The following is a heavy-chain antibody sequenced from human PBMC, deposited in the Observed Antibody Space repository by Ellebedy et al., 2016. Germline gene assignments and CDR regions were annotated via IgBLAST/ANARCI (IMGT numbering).Heavy chain of an antibody. CDR2: IYYSGST. D-gene: IGHD3-9*01. Sequence: GSLRLSXTVSGGSISSYYWSWIRQPPGKGLEWIGYIYYSGSTNYNPSLKSRVTISVDTSKNQFSLKLSSVTAADTAVYYCARVSDILTGAFDYWGQGTLVTVSS. CDR3: ARVSDILTGAFDY. J-gene: IGHJ4*02. CDR1: GGSISSYY. V-gene: IGHV4-59*01.